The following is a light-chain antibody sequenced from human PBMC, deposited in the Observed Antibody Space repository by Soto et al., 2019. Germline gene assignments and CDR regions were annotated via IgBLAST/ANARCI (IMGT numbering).Light chain of an antibody. Sequence: IIMTQSPATLSVYPGEGASLSCRASQNISRNLSWYQQKPGKGPSLLIYGTSTRAGGVPARFSGGGSGTEFTLTITSLQSEDFATYYCQQYNSYSWTFGQGTKVDI. V-gene: IGKV3-15*01. CDR2: GTS. CDR3: QQYNSYSWT. CDR1: QNISRN. J-gene: IGKJ1*01.